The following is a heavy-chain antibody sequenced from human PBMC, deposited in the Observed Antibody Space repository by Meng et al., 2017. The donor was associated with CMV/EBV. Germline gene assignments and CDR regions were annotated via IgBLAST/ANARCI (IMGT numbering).Heavy chain of an antibody. V-gene: IGHV5-51*07. J-gene: IGHJ6*02. D-gene: IGHD6-6*01. CDR3: ARWLYSSSSPQYYYYYYGMDV. CDR2: IYPGDSDT. CDR1: FW. Sequence: FWIGWVHQMAGKGLEWMGVIYPGDSDTRYSPSFQGQVTISADKSISTAYLQWSSLKASDTAMYYCARWLYSSSSPQYYYYYYGMDVWGQGTTVTVSS.